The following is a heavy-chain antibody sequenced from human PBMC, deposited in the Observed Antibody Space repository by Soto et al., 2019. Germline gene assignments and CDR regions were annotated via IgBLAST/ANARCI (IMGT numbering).Heavy chain of an antibody. CDR3: ARMASFYCSGGSCYPTYGMDV. V-gene: IGHV3-30-3*01. J-gene: IGHJ6*02. D-gene: IGHD2-15*01. CDR2: ISYDGSNK. Sequence: QVQLVESGGGVVQPGRSLRLSCAASGFTFSSYAMHWVRQAPGKGLEWVAVISYDGSNKYYADSVKGRFTISRDNSKKPLYLQMNSLRAEDTAVYYCARMASFYCSGGSCYPTYGMDVWGQGTTVTVSS. CDR1: GFTFSSYA.